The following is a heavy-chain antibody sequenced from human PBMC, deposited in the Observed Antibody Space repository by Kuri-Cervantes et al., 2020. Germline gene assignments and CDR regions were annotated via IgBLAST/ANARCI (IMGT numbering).Heavy chain of an antibody. CDR3: ARDRCNYYDSSGYYPSCYYYYMDV. J-gene: IGHJ6*03. CDR1: GYTFTTYY. D-gene: IGHD3-22*01. V-gene: IGHV1-46*04. Sequence: ASVKVSCKASGYTFTTYYMHWVRQAPGQGLEWMGIITPSSGSTTYAQKLQGRVTVTRDTSTSTVYMELRSLRSDDTAVYYCARDRCNYYDSSGYYPSCYYYYMDVWGKGTTVTVSS. CDR2: ITPSSGST.